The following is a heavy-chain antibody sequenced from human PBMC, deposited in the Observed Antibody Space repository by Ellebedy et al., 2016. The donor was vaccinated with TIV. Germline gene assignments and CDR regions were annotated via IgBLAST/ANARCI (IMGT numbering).Heavy chain of an antibody. CDR3: ARIHNSDILGYYYYGMDV. D-gene: IGHD2/OR15-2a*01. Sequence: GESLKISXAASGFTFSSYAMHWVRQAPGKGLEWVAVISYDGSNKYYADSVKGRFTISRDNSKNTLYLQMNSLRAEDTAVYYCARIHNSDILGYYYYGMDVWGQGTTVTVSS. CDR1: GFTFSSYA. CDR2: ISYDGSNK. V-gene: IGHV3-30*04. J-gene: IGHJ6*02.